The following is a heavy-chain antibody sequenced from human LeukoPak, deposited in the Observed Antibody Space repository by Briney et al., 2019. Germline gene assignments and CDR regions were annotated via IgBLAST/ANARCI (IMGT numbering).Heavy chain of an antibody. CDR1: GGSFSGYY. J-gene: IGHJ4*02. Sequence: SETLSLTCAVYGGSFSGYYWSWIRQPPGKGLEWIGEINHSGSTNYNPSLKSRVTISVDTSKNQFSLKLSSVTAADTAVYYCASHDANRSDYFDYWGQGTLVTVSS. CDR2: INHSGST. V-gene: IGHV4-34*01. D-gene: IGHD1-1*01. CDR3: ASHDANRSDYFDY.